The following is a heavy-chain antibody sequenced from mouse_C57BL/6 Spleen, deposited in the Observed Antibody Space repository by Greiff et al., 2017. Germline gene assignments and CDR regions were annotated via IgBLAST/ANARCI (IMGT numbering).Heavy chain of an antibody. V-gene: IGHV1-78*01. Sequence: VQLQESDAELVKPGASVKLSCKASGYTFTDHTIHWMKQRPEQGLEWIGIIYPRDSSTKYNEKFKGKATLTADKSSSTAYMQLNILTSEYSAVYFCATYSNYFDYWGQGTTLTVSS. CDR2: IYPRDSST. J-gene: IGHJ2*01. CDR3: ATYSNYFDY. CDR1: GYTFTDHT. D-gene: IGHD2-5*01.